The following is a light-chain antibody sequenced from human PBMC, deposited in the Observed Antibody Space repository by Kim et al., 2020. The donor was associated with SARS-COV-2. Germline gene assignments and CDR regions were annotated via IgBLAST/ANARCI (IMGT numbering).Light chain of an antibody. V-gene: IGKV1-39*01. CDR2: AAS. J-gene: IGKJ5*01. Sequence: ASVGDRVTITCRASQSISSYLNWYQQKPGNAPKLLIYAASSLQSGVPSRFSGRGSGTDFTLTISSLQPEDFATYYCQQSYSTPRTFGQGTRLEIK. CDR3: QQSYSTPRT. CDR1: QSISSY.